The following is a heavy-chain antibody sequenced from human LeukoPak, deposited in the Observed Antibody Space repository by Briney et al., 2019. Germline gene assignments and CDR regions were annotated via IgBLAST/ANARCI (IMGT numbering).Heavy chain of an antibody. D-gene: IGHD2-2*01. J-gene: IGHJ4*02. V-gene: IGHV3-20*04. Sequence: GGSLRLSCAASGFTFDDYGMSWVRQAPGKGLEWVSGINWNGGSTGYADSVKGRFTISRDNAKNSLYLQMNSLRAEDMALYYCAKDQYCSSTSCHGGFDYWGQGTLVTVSS. CDR3: AKDQYCSSTSCHGGFDY. CDR1: GFTFDDYG. CDR2: INWNGGST.